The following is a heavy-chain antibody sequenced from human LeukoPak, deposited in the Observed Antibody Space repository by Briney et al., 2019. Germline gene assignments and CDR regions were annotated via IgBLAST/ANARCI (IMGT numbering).Heavy chain of an antibody. J-gene: IGHJ4*02. D-gene: IGHD3-10*01. CDR2: IKSNTDGGTA. CDR3: STVGPSGSHYPLDS. Sequence: GGSLRLSCAASGFTFINAWMSWVRQAPGRGLEWVGRIKSNTDGGTADHGTPVKGRFIISRDDSKNTLCLQMNSLKTEDTAVYFCSTVGPSGSHYPLDSWGQGTLVTVSS. V-gene: IGHV3-15*01. CDR1: GFTFINAW.